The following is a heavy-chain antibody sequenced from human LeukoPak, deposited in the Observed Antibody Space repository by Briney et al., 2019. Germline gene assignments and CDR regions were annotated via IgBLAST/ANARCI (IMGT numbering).Heavy chain of an antibody. Sequence: SETLSLTCTVSGGSISSSSYYWGWIRQSPGKGLEWIGSIYYSGSTYYNPSLKSRVTISVDTSKNQFSLKLSSVTAADTAVYYCARPDYYDSSIAFDIWGQGTMVTVSS. CDR3: ARPDYYDSSIAFDI. J-gene: IGHJ3*02. D-gene: IGHD3-22*01. CDR1: GGSISSSSYY. V-gene: IGHV4-39*01. CDR2: IYYSGST.